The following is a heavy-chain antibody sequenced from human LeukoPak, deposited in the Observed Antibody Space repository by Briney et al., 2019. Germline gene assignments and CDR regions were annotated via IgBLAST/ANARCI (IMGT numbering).Heavy chain of an antibody. CDR1: GFTSNNYV. Sequence: GGSLRLSCAASGFTSNNYVMPWFRQAPGKGLDSVSTISGSGGDTYYADSLKGRFTISRDNSKNPLYLQMNSLRAEDTAVYYCVRTSKYGDSGYWGQGTLVTVSS. J-gene: IGHJ4*02. D-gene: IGHD4-17*01. CDR2: ISGSGGDT. CDR3: VRTSKYGDSGY. V-gene: IGHV3-23*01.